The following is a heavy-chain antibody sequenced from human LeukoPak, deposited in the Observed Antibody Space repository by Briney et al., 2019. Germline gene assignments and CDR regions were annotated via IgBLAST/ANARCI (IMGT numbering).Heavy chain of an antibody. CDR2: ISGSGAST. CDR1: GFTLSTNA. J-gene: IGHJ3*02. V-gene: IGHV3-23*01. D-gene: IGHD1-1*01. Sequence: GGSLRLSCLTSGFTLSTNAMSWVRQAPGKGLEWISGISGSGASTYYADSVKGRFTISRDDSRNTLYLQMNSLRGDDTAVYYCAKGLGTTRSAFDIWGQGTMVTVSS. CDR3: AKGLGTTRSAFDI.